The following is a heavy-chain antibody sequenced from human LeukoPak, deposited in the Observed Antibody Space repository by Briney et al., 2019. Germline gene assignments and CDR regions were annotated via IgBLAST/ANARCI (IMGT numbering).Heavy chain of an antibody. J-gene: IGHJ3*02. CDR2: ISSSSSYI. V-gene: IGHV3-21*01. D-gene: IGHD3-16*01. CDR1: GFTFSCYS. Sequence: PGGSLRVSCAASGFTFSCYSMNWIRQAPGKGLEWVSSISSSSSYIYYADSVKGRFTISRDNAKNSLCLQMNSLRAEDTAVYYCARDIEGDDIWGQGTMVTVSS. CDR3: ARDIEGDDI.